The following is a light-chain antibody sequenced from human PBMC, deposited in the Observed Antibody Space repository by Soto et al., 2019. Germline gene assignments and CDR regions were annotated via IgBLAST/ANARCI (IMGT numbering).Light chain of an antibody. CDR3: QSSDSSLNV. CDR2: GNS. J-gene: IGLJ1*01. CDR1: SSNIGAGYD. V-gene: IGLV1-40*01. Sequence: QSVLTQPPSVSWAPGQRVTISCTVSSSNIGAGYDVHWYQQLPGTAPKLLIYGNSNRPSGVPDRFSGSKSGTSASLAITGLQAEDEADYYCQSSDSSLNVFGTGTKVTVL.